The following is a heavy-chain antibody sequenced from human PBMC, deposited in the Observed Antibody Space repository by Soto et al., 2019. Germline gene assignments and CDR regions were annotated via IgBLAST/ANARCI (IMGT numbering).Heavy chain of an antibody. V-gene: IGHV3-23*01. CDR3: AKRGYYDSSGYCGFDY. CDR2: ISGSGGST. Sequence: TGGSLRLSCAASGFTFSSYAMSWVRQAPGKGLEWVSAISGSGGSTYYADSVRGRFTISRDNSKNTLYLQMNSLRAEDTAVYYCAKRGYYDSSGYCGFDYWGQGTLVTVSS. J-gene: IGHJ4*02. D-gene: IGHD3-22*01. CDR1: GFTFSSYA.